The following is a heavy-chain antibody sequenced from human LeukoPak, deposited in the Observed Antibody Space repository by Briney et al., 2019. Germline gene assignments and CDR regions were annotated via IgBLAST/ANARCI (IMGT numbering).Heavy chain of an antibody. Sequence: PGGSLRLSCAASGFTFSSYAMHWVRQAPGKGLEWVAVISYDGSNKYYADSVKGRFTISRDNSKNTLYLQMNSLRAEDTAMYYCARDISCSSTSCPDYWGQGTLVTVSS. CDR2: ISYDGSNK. J-gene: IGHJ4*02. V-gene: IGHV3-30-3*01. CDR1: GFTFSSYA. D-gene: IGHD2-2*01. CDR3: ARDISCSSTSCPDY.